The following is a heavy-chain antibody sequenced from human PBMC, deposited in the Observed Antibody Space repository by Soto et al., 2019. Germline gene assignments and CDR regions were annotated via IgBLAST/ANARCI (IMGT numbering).Heavy chain of an antibody. V-gene: IGHV3-30-3*01. J-gene: IGHJ4*02. D-gene: IGHD4-17*01. Sequence: QVQLVESGGGVVQPGRSLRLSCAASGFTFSSYAMHWVRQAPGKGLEWVAVISYDGSNKYYADSVKGRFTISRDNSKNTLYLQMNSPRAEDTAVYYCARGLVTTDLFDYWGQGTLVTVSS. CDR1: GFTFSSYA. CDR3: ARGLVTTDLFDY. CDR2: ISYDGSNK.